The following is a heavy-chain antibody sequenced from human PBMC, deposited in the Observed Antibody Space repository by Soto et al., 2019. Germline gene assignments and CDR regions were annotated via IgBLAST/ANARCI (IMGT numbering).Heavy chain of an antibody. Sequence: ASLKVSCKPSGYNFTSYGISWVRQAPGQGLEWMGWISAYTGNTNYPQKIQGRVIMTTETSTSTAYMELRSLRYDDKAVYYCAREYCTGGYGYYYYYGMDVWGQ. V-gene: IGHV1-18*04. CDR1: GYNFTSYG. CDR2: ISAYTGNT. J-gene: IGHJ6*02. CDR3: AREYCTGGYGYYYYYGMDV. D-gene: IGHD2-8*01.